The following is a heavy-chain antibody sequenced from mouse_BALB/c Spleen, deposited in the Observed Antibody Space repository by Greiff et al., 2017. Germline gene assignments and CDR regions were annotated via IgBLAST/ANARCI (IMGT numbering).Heavy chain of an antibody. CDR1: GYNFTSYW. CDR3: ARLDYDGWFAY. D-gene: IGHD2-4*01. Sequence: QVQLQQPGAELVKPGTSVKLSCKASGYNFTSYWINWVKLRPGQGLEWIGDIYPGSGSTNYNEKFKSKATLTVDTSSSTAYMQLSSLASEDSALYYCARLDYDGWFAYWGQGTLVTVSA. V-gene: IGHV1-55*01. CDR2: IYPGSGST. J-gene: IGHJ3*01.